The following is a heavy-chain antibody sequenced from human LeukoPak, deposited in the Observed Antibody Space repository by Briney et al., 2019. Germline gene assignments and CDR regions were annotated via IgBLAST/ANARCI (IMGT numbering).Heavy chain of an antibody. Sequence: GGSLKLSCAASGFTFSGSAMHWVRQASGKGLEWVGRIRSKANSYATAYAASVKGRFTISRDDSKNTAYLQMNSLQTEDTAVYYYTSSYGDANWFDPWGQGTLVTVSS. D-gene: IGHD4-17*01. CDR1: GFTFSGSA. J-gene: IGHJ5*02. CDR3: TSSYGDANWFDP. CDR2: IRSKANSYAT. V-gene: IGHV3-73*01.